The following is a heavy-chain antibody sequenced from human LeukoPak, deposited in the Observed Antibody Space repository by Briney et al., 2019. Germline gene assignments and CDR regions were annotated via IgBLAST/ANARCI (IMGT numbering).Heavy chain of an antibody. CDR1: GFTFSSYA. V-gene: IGHV3-64D*06. Sequence: QAGGSLRLSCSASGFTFSSYAMHWVRQAPGKGLEYVSAISSNGGSTYYADSVKGRFTISRDNSKNTLYLQMSSLRAEDTAVYYCASDTHRTGRGIDYWGQGTLVTVSS. J-gene: IGHJ4*02. CDR3: ASDTHRTGRGIDY. D-gene: IGHD2-15*01. CDR2: ISSNGGST.